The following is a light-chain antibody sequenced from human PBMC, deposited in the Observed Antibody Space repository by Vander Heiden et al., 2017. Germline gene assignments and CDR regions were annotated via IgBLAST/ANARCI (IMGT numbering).Light chain of an antibody. CDR2: DAS. Sequence: IVLTQSPATLSLSPGDRATLSCRASQSVSSYLAWYQQKPGQAPRLLIYDASNSATGIPARFSGSGSGTDFTLTISSLEPEDFAVYYCQQRSNWLTFGGGTKVEIK. CDR1: QSVSSY. CDR3: QQRSNWLT. J-gene: IGKJ4*01. V-gene: IGKV3-11*01.